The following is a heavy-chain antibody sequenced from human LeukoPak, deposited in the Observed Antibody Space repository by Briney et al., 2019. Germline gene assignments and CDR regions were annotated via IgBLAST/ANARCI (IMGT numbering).Heavy chain of an antibody. J-gene: IGHJ5*02. Sequence: PSETLSLTCTVSGGSISSYYWSWIRQPPGKGLEWIGYIYHSGSTNYNPSLKSRVTISVDTSKNQFSLKLSSVTAADTAVYYCARDISRGYSSSPTGFDPWGQGTLVTVSS. CDR1: GGSISSYY. D-gene: IGHD6-13*01. V-gene: IGHV4-59*12. CDR2: IYHSGST. CDR3: ARDISRGYSSSPTGFDP.